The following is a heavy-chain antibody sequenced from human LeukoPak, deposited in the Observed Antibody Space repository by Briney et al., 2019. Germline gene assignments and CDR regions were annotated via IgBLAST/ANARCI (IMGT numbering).Heavy chain of an antibody. CDR1: GGSFSGYY. D-gene: IGHD6-19*01. CDR3: ARVREEQWLVHRYYFDY. J-gene: IGHJ4*02. Sequence: PSETLSLTCAVYGGSFSGYYWSWIRQPPGKGLEWIGEINHSGSTNYNPSPKSRVTISVDTSKNQFSLKLSSVTAADTAVYYCARVREEQWLVHRYYFDYWGQGTLVTVSS. CDR2: INHSGST. V-gene: IGHV4-34*01.